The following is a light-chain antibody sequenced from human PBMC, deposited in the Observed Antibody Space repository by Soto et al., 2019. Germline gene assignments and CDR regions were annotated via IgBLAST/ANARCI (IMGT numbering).Light chain of an antibody. V-gene: IGLV2-14*01. CDR1: SSDVGRYNY. Sequence: ALAQVASVSGSPGQSITISCTGTSSDVGRYNYVSWYQQHPDKAPKLMIYEVSNRPSGVSNRFSGSKSGNTASLTISGLQAEDEPDYYCTSYTSSSTAVFGTGAKVTVL. CDR2: EVS. J-gene: IGLJ1*01. CDR3: TSYTSSSTAV.